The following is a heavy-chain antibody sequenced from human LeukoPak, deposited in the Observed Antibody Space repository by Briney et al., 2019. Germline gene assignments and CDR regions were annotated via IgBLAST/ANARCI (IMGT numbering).Heavy chain of an antibody. CDR3: ARDILATSIAAPYY. CDR2: IFYSGRT. V-gene: IGHV4-39*07. D-gene: IGHD6-13*01. Sequence: PSETLSLTCTVSGGPISSSTYYWGWIRQPPGKGLEWIGSIFYSGRTYYNPSLKSRVTMSVDTSNNQFSLRLSSVNAADTAVYYCARDILATSIAAPYYWGQGTLVTVSS. CDR1: GGPISSSTYY. J-gene: IGHJ4*02.